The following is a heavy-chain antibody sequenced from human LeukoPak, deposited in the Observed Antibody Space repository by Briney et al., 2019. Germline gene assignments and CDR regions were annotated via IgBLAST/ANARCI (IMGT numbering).Heavy chain of an antibody. CDR3: ARERKVGATDFDY. V-gene: IGHV3-7*01. CDR2: IKPDGSEK. D-gene: IGHD1-26*01. J-gene: IGHJ4*02. CDR1: AFTFDNYW. Sequence: GGSLRLSCAASAFTFDNYWMSWVRQAPGKGLEWVANIKPDGSEKHYVDSVKGRFTISRDNTKNSVYLQMNSLRAEDTAVYYCARERKVGATDFDYWGQGTLVTVSS.